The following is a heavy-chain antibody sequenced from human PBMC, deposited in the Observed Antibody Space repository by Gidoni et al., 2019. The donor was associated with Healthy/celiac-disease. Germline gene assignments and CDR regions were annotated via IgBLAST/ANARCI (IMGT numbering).Heavy chain of an antibody. J-gene: IGHJ3*02. D-gene: IGHD5-12*01. CDR3: ARELLDIVATIEGAFDI. CDR2: ISSSSSYI. V-gene: IGHV3-21*01. Sequence: EVQLVESGGGLVKPGGSLRLSCAASGFTFSSYSMNWVRQAPGKGLEWVSSISSSSSYIYYADSVKGRFTISRDNAKNSLYLQMNSLRAEDTAVYYCARELLDIVATIEGAFDIWGQGTMVTVSS. CDR1: GFTFSSYS.